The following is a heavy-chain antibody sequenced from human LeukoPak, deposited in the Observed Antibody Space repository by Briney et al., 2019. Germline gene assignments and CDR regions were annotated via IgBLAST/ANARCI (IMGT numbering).Heavy chain of an antibody. CDR3: ARARYCSGGSCYAEY. CDR2: IYPGDSDT. Sequence: GDSLKISCKGSGYSLTSYWIGWVRQMPGKGLEWMGIIYPGDSDTRYSPSFQGQVTISADESISTAYLQWSSLKPSDTAMYYCARARYCSGGSCYAEYWRQGTLVTVSS. D-gene: IGHD2-15*01. J-gene: IGHJ4*02. CDR1: GYSLTSYW. V-gene: IGHV5-51*01.